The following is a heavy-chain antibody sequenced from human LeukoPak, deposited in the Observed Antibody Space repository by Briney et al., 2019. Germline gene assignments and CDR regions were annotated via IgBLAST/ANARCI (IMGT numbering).Heavy chain of an antibody. J-gene: IGHJ6*02. CDR2: INHSGST. V-gene: IGHV4-34*01. CDR1: GGSFSGYY. CDR3: ARKVGKYYYGSGSYYYYGMDV. Sequence: SETLSLTCAVYGGSFSGYYWSWLRQPPGKGLEWIGEINHSGSTNYNPSLKSRVTISVDTSKNQFSLKLSSVTAADTAVYYCARKVGKYYYGSGSYYYYGMDVWGQGTTVTVSS. D-gene: IGHD3-10*01.